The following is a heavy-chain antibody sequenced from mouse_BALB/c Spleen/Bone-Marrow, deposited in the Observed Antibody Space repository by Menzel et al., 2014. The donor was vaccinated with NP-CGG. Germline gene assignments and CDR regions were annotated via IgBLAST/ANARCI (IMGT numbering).Heavy chain of an antibody. V-gene: IGHV1-9*01. J-gene: IGHJ2*01. CDR1: GYTFSNYW. CDR3: ARGHYFDY. D-gene: IGHD3-3*01. Sequence: QVQVKQSGAGLMKPGASVKISCKATGYTFSNYWIDWVKQRPGHGLEWIGEILPGSGTANYKEKFKGKATLTADTSSSTAYLQLSSLTSEDSAFYYCARGHYFDYWGQGTTLTVSS. CDR2: ILPGSGTA.